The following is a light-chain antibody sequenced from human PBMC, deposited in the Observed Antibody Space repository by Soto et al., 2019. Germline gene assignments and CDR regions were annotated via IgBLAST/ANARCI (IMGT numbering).Light chain of an antibody. J-gene: IGLJ1*01. Sequence: QSALTQPPSASGTPGQSVTISCSGSSSNIESNTVNWYQQLPGTAPKLLIYSNNQRPSGVPDRFSASKSGTSASLAISGLQSEDEADYYCAAWDDRLNGHVFGTGTKLTVL. CDR1: SSNIESNT. V-gene: IGLV1-44*01. CDR2: SNN. CDR3: AAWDDRLNGHV.